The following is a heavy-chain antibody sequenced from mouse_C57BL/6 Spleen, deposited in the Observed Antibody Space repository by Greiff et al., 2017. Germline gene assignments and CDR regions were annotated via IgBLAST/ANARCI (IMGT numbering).Heavy chain of an antibody. Sequence: QVQLQQPGAELVMPGASVKLSCKASGYTFTSYWMHWVKQRPGQGLEWIGEIDPSDSYTNYNQKFKGKSTLTVDKSSSTAYMQLSSLTSEVSAVYYCAYRGCAWFAYWGQGTLLTVSA. CDR3: AYRGCAWFAY. V-gene: IGHV1-69*01. CDR1: GYTFTSYW. J-gene: IGHJ3*01. D-gene: IGHD3-3*01. CDR2: IDPSDSYT.